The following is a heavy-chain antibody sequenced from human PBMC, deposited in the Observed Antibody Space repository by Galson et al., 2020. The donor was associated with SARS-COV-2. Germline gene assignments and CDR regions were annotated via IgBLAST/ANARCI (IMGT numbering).Heavy chain of an antibody. D-gene: IGHD1-1*01. Sequence: APVKVSCQASGYTFSTYGITWVRQAPGQGLEWMAWINPYNDNRNYSPELHGSLTMTTDTSTSTAYMELRSLTSDDTAFYFCARDRNGMSYFDYWGQGTRVTVSS. CDR3: ARDRNGMSYFDY. V-gene: IGHV1-18*01. J-gene: IGHJ4*02. CDR1: GYTFSTYG. CDR2: INPYNDNR.